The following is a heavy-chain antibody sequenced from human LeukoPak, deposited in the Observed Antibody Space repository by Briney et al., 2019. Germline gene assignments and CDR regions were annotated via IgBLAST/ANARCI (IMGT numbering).Heavy chain of an antibody. V-gene: IGHV1-2*02. CDR3: ARHYGSGSYYSY. Sequence: ASVKVSCKASGYTFTGYYMNWVRQAPGQGLEWMGWINPNNGDTKYAQKFQGRVTMTRDTSISTAYMELSRLRSDDTAVYYCARHYGSGSYYSYWGQGTLVTVSS. CDR2: INPNNGDT. D-gene: IGHD3-10*01. J-gene: IGHJ4*02. CDR1: GYTFTGYY.